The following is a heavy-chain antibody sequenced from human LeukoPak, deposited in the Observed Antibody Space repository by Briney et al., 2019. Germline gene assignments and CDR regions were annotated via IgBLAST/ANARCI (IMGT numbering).Heavy chain of an antibody. D-gene: IGHD6-6*01. Sequence: GESLRISCKGSGYSFTNYWINWVRQMPGKGLEWMGKIDPSNSYTNYSPSFQGHVTISADKSISTAYLQWSSLKASDTAMYYCAGAYSSSRIDYWGQGTVVTVSS. CDR1: GYSFTNYW. J-gene: IGHJ4*02. V-gene: IGHV5-10-1*01. CDR2: IDPSNSYT. CDR3: AGAYSSSRIDY.